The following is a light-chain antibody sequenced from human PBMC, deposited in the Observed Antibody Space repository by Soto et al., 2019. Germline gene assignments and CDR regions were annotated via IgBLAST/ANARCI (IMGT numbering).Light chain of an antibody. CDR3: QQRSNWPPIT. CDR2: DAS. Sequence: EFVLTQSPGTLSLSPGERSTLSCSASQTVRNNYLAWYQQKPGQAPRLLIYDASSRATGIPDRFSGSGSGTDFTLTISSLEPEDFAVYYCQQRSNWPPITFGQGTRLEIK. CDR1: QTVRNNY. V-gene: IGKV3D-20*02. J-gene: IGKJ5*01.